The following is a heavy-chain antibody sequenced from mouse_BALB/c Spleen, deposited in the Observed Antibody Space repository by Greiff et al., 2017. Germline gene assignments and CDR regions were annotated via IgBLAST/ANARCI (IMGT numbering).Heavy chain of an antibody. D-gene: IGHD2-3*01. V-gene: IGHV1-5*01. Sequence: EVQLQQSGTVLARPGASVKMSCKASGYTFTSYWMHWVKQRPGQGLEGIGAIYPGNSDTSYNQKFKGKAKLTAVTSTSTAYMELSSLTNEDSAVYYCTRSGGLLRYYAMDYWGQGTSVTDSS. CDR3: TRSGGLLRYYAMDY. CDR1: GYTFTSYW. J-gene: IGHJ4*01. CDR2: IYPGNSDT.